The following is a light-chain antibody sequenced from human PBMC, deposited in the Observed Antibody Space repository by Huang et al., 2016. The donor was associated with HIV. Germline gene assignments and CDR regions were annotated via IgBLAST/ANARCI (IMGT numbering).Light chain of an antibody. J-gene: IGKJ2*01. V-gene: IGKV4-1*01. CDR2: WAS. CDR3: QQYYSAPYT. CDR1: QSVLYSSNNKNY. Sequence: DIVMTQYPDSLAVSLGERATINCKSSQSVLYSSNNKNYLAWYQQKSGQPPKLLIYWASTRESGVPDRFSGSGSGTDFTLTISSLQAEDVAAYYCQQYYSAPYTFGQGTKLEIK.